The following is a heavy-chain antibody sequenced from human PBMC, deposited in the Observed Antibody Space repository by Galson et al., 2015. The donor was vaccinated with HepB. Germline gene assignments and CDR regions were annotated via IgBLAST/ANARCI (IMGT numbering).Heavy chain of an antibody. J-gene: IGHJ6*02. CDR2: ISYDGSNK. CDR3: AKDTSNPNLDYYYYYYGMDV. CDR1: GFTFSSYG. D-gene: IGHD4-11*01. Sequence: LRLSCAASGFTFSSYGMHWVRQAPGKGLEWVAVISYDGSNKYYADSVKGRFTISRDDSKNTLYLQMNSLRAEDTAVYYCAKDTSNPNLDYYYYYYGMDVWGQGTTVTVSS. V-gene: IGHV3-30*18.